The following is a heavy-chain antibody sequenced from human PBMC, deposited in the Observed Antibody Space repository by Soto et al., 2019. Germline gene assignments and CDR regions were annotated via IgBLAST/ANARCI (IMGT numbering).Heavy chain of an antibody. J-gene: IGHJ4*02. CDR1: GYTFTSYG. V-gene: IGHV1-18*01. Sequence: QVHLVQSGAEVKKPGASVKVSCKASGYTFTSYGITWVRQAPGQGLEWMGWISAHNGNTYYAQKLQGRVIVTRDTSTSTAYMELRSLISDETAVYYCARGRYGDYWGQGALVTVSS. CDR2: ISAHNGNT. CDR3: ARGRYGDY. D-gene: IGHD1-1*01.